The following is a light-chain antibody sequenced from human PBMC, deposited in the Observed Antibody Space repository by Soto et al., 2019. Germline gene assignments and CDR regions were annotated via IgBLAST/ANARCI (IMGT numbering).Light chain of an antibody. CDR1: SSDVGDYNY. CDR2: DVS. CDR3: CSYAGSYTVV. V-gene: IGLV2-11*01. Sequence: QSALTQPRSVSGSPGQSVTISCTGTSSDVGDYNYVSWYQQHPGKAPKLMIYDVSERPSGVPDRFSGSKSGNTASLTFSGLQAEDEADYYCCSYAGSYTVVFGGGTKLTVL. J-gene: IGLJ2*01.